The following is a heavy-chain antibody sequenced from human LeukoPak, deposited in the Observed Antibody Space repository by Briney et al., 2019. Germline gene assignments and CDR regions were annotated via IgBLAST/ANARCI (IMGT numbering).Heavy chain of an antibody. CDR2: IKQDGSEK. J-gene: IGHJ5*02. V-gene: IGHV3-7*03. CDR1: GCTFSSYW. CDR3: ARDPLP. Sequence: GGSLRLSCAASGCTFSSYWMSWVRQAPGKGLEWVANIKQDGSEKYYVDSVKGRFTISRDNAKNSLYLQMNSLRAEDTAVYYCARDPLPWGQGSLVTVSS.